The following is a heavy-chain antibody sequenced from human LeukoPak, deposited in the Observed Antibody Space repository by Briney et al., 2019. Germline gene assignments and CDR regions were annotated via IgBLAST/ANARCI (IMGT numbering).Heavy chain of an antibody. Sequence: AGGSLRLSCAASGFTFSSYGMHWVRQAPGKGPEWVSYIDARSGITYYADSVQGRFTLSRDNAGESVFLQMDSLRVDDTAVYYCARDGGPSKRYCSGGSCWESAMADAFDIWGQGTMVTVSS. CDR3: ARDGGPSKRYCSGGSCWESAMADAFDI. CDR1: GFTFSSYG. V-gene: IGHV3-48*01. CDR2: IDARSGIT. J-gene: IGHJ3*02. D-gene: IGHD2-15*01.